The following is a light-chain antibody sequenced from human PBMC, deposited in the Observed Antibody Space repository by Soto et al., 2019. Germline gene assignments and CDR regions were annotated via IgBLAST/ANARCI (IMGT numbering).Light chain of an antibody. CDR3: QQYNSYPVE. CDR2: KAS. V-gene: IGKV1-5*03. CDR1: QSISSW. J-gene: IGKJ1*01. Sequence: DIQMTQSPSTLSASVGDRVTITCRASQSISSWLAWYQQKPGKAPKLLIYKASSLESGVPSRFSGSGSGTEFTLTISSLQPDDFANYYCQQYNSYPVEFGQGTKVEIK.